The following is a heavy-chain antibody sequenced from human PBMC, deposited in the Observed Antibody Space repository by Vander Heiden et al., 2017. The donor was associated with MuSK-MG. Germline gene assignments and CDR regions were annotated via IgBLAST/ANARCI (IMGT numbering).Heavy chain of an antibody. V-gene: IGHV1-69*01. Sequence: QVQLVQSGAEVKKPGSSVKVSCKASGGPFSSHAISWVRQAPGQGLEWMGGIIPIFGTANYAQKFQGRVTITADESTSTAYMELSSLRSEDTAVYYCARDLGIAAAGTNGWFDPWGQGTLVTVSS. CDR1: GGPFSSHA. CDR2: IIPIFGTA. CDR3: ARDLGIAAAGTNGWFDP. D-gene: IGHD6-13*01. J-gene: IGHJ5*02.